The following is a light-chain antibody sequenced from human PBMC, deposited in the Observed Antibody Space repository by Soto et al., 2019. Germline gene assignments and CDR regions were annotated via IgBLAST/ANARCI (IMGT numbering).Light chain of an antibody. CDR1: SADIGSYDL. CDR3: CSCGSSATI. V-gene: IGLV2-23*02. CDR2: EVT. J-gene: IGLJ2*01. Sequence: QSALTQPASVSGSPGQSITISCSGTSADIGSYDLLSWYQQHPGKAPKLIMYEVTKRPAEVSDRCSGSKSANTASLTISRLQVEDEADYYCCSCGSSATIFGGGTKVT.